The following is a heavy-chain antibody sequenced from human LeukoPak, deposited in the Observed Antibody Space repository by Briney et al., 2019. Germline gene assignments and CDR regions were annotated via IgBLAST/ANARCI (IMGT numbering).Heavy chain of an antibody. Sequence: PSETLSLTCSVSGGSVTSVIYHWGWIRQPPGKGLEWIGRVYFDGGTHYNPSLQSRVTVSIDTSKNQFSLRLSSVTAADTALYYCARDHYYDGRGRFDPWGQGTLVTVSS. CDR3: ARDHYYDGRGRFDP. CDR1: GGSVTSVIYH. CDR2: VYFDGGT. D-gene: IGHD3-16*01. J-gene: IGHJ5*02. V-gene: IGHV4-39*07.